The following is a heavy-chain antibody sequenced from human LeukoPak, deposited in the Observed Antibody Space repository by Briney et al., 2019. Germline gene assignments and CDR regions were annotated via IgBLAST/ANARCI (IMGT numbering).Heavy chain of an antibody. D-gene: IGHD6-19*01. J-gene: IGHJ6*02. CDR3: TRGARAVAGKANYHAMDV. CDR1: GFTSSDYY. CDR2: SRDKSYKYST. Sequence: GGSLGLSCAASGFTSSDYYMDWVRQAPGKGLEWVGRSRDKSYKYSTEYAASVKGRFTISRSDSTNSLYLQMNSLKTEDSAVYYCTRGARAVAGKANYHAMDVWGQGTTVTVSS. V-gene: IGHV3-72*01.